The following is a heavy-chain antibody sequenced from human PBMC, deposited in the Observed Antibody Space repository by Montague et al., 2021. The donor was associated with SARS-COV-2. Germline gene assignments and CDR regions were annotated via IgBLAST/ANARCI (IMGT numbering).Heavy chain of an antibody. J-gene: IGHJ5*02. D-gene: IGHD3-16*02. CDR3: ARALIMITFGGVIAHWFDP. V-gene: IGHV4-39*07. CDR2: IYYSGST. CDR1: GGSISSSSYY. Sequence: SETRSLTCTVSGGSISSSSYYWGWIRQPPGMGLEWIGSIYYSGSTYYNPSLKSRVTISVDTSKNQFSLKLSSVTAADTAVYYCARALIMITFGGVIAHWFDPWAREPWSPSPQ.